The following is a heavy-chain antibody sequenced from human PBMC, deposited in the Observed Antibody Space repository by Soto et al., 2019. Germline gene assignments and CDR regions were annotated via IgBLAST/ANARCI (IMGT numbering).Heavy chain of an antibody. CDR3: ARAVSWSGYYTIWFDP. D-gene: IGHD3-3*01. V-gene: IGHV1-46*03. J-gene: IGHJ5*02. CDR2: INPSGGST. Sequence: ASVKVSCKASGYTFTSYYMHWVRQAPGQGLEWMGIINPSGGSTSYAQKFQGRVTMTRDTSTSTVYMELSSLRSEDTAVYYCARAVSWSGYYTIWFDPWGQGTLVTVSS. CDR1: GYTFTSYY.